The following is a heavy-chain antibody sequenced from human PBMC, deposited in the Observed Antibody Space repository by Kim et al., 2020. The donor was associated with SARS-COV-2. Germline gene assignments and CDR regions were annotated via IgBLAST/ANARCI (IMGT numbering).Heavy chain of an antibody. Sequence: KSRVTISVDTSKNQFSLKLSSVTAADTAVYYCARGSGYYYDSSGYYYSYWGQGTLVTVSS. CDR3: ARGSGYYYDSSGYYYSY. J-gene: IGHJ4*02. V-gene: IGHV4-34*01. D-gene: IGHD3-22*01.